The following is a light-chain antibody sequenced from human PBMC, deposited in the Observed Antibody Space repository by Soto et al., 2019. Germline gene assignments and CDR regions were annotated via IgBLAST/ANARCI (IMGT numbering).Light chain of an antibody. V-gene: IGLV2-23*01. CDR3: CSYAGRSTWV. Sequence: QSVLTQPASVSGSPGQSITISRTGTSSDVGSYKLVSWYQQRPGKAPKLMIYDDTERPSGVSSRFSGSKSGNTASLTISGLQAEEEADYYCCSYAGRSTWVFGGGTKLTVL. J-gene: IGLJ3*02. CDR1: SSDVGSYKL. CDR2: DDT.